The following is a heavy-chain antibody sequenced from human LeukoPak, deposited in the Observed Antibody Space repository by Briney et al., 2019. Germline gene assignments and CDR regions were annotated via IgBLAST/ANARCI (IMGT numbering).Heavy chain of an antibody. CDR2: VYDSENT. J-gene: IGHJ4*02. V-gene: IGHV4-59*12. D-gene: IGHD1/OR15-1a*01. Sequence: SETLSLTCTVSGAAITSDVWSWIRQPPGKGLEWIGFVYDSENTKYNPSLRSRVTISLDTSKNQVSLRLNSVTAADTAVYYCARGEHSVDSWGQGMLVTVSS. CDR1: GAAITSDV. CDR3: ARGEHSVDS.